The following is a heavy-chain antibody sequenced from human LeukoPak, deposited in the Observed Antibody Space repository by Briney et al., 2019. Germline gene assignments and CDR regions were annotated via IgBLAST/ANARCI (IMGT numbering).Heavy chain of an antibody. CDR1: GFTFSNYA. J-gene: IGHJ4*02. Sequence: GGSLRLSCAASGFTFSNYAMSWVRQAPGKGLEWVSSISGSGGGTYYADSVRGRFTTSRDNSKNTLYVQMNSLRADDTAVYYYAKDTGVAGTADHFDYWGQGTLVTVSS. CDR2: ISGSGGGT. D-gene: IGHD6-19*01. CDR3: AKDTGVAGTADHFDY. V-gene: IGHV3-23*01.